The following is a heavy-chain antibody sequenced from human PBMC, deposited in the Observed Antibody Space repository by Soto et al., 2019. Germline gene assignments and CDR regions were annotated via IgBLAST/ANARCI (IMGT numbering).Heavy chain of an antibody. CDR1: AFTVRSNY. CDR3: ARDVIAVAGSTDY. Sequence: GGSLRLSCAASAFTVRSNYMSWVRQAPGKGLEWVSAISSDGGTYYTDSVKGRFTISRDKSKNTLYLQMNDLTAEDTAVYYCARDVIAVAGSTDYWGQGTLVTVSS. CDR2: ISSDGGT. D-gene: IGHD6-19*01. J-gene: IGHJ4*02. V-gene: IGHV3-53*01.